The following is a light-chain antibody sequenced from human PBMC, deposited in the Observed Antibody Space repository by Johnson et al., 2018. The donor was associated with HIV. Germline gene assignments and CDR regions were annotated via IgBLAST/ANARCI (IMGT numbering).Light chain of an antibody. CDR3: GTWDSSLSSYV. Sequence: QSVLTQPPSVSAAPGQKVTFSCSGSTSNIGNNDVSWYRHLPGTAPKLLIYDNYKRPSGIPDRFSGSKSGTSATLDITGLQTGDEADYYCGTWDSSLSSYVFGTGPKDTVL. CDR2: DNY. V-gene: IGLV1-51*01. CDR1: TSNIGNND. J-gene: IGLJ1*01.